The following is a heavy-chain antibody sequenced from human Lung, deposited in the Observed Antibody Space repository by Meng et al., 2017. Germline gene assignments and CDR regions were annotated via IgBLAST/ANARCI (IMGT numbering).Heavy chain of an antibody. CDR2: INPKSGDT. Sequence: QAHRCQSGAEVHRPGASVKVSCKPSGYNFPDYYIHWVRRAPGQGLEWMGRINPKSGDTHYAQKFQARVTMTGDTSISTAYMELSGLRSDDTAMYYCARDEDISAAGKLFGDYWGQGTLVTVSS. V-gene: IGHV1-2*06. J-gene: IGHJ4*02. D-gene: IGHD6-25*01. CDR1: GYNFPDYY. CDR3: ARDEDISAAGKLFGDY.